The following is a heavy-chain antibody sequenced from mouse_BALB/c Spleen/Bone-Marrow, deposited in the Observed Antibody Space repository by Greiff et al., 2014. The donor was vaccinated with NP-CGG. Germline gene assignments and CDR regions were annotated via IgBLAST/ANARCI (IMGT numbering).Heavy chain of an antibody. CDR2: INPGGRYT. Sequence: QVQLQQSAAELARPGASVKMSCKASGYTFTTYAMHWVKQRPGQGLEWIGYINPGGRYTEYNQNFKDKTTLTADKSSSSAYMQLSSLTCEDSAVYYCERKADDNFVPLFAYWGQGTLVTVSA. D-gene: IGHD2-1*01. CDR3: ERKADDNFVPLFAY. CDR1: GYTFTTYA. V-gene: IGHV1-4*02. J-gene: IGHJ3*01.